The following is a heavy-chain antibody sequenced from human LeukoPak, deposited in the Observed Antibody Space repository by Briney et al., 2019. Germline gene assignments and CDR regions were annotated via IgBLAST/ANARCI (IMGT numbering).Heavy chain of an antibody. V-gene: IGHV1-46*01. CDR2: INPSGGST. CDR3: AREAVRYYDSSGYYRDFDY. CDR1: GYTFTSYY. Sequence: ASVKVSCKASGYTFTSYYMHWVRQAPGQGLEWMGIINPSGGSTSYAQKFQGRVTMTRDMSTSTVYMELSSLRSEDTAVYYCAREAVRYYDSSGYYRDFDYWGQGTLVTVSS. J-gene: IGHJ4*02. D-gene: IGHD3-22*01.